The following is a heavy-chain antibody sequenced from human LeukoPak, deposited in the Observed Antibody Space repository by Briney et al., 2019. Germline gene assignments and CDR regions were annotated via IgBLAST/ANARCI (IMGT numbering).Heavy chain of an antibody. J-gene: IGHJ3*02. CDR1: GGSISSYY. D-gene: IGHD1-26*01. V-gene: IGHV4-59*08. CDR3: ARGYSGSFSNAFDI. CDR2: IYYSGST. Sequence: SETLSLTCTVSGGSISSYYWSWIRQPPGKGLEWIGDIYYSGSTNYNPSLKSRVTISVDTSKNQFSLKLSSVTAADTAVYYCARGYSGSFSNAFDIWGQGTMVTVSS.